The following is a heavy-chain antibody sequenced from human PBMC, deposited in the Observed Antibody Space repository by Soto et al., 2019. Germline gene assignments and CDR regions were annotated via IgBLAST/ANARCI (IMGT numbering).Heavy chain of an antibody. Sequence: ESGGGVVQPGRSLRLSCAASGFTFSSHGMHWVRQAPGKGLAWAAVISYDGSKEDYGDSVKRRFTVSRYNFKNTLDLRMYRARVEETPVSYWSKAQGGRVCGLTAMAVWGQGTTVTAS. V-gene: IGHV3-30*18. D-gene: IGHD1-26*01. CDR3: SKAQGGRVCGLTAMAV. CDR2: ISYDGSKE. J-gene: IGHJ6*02. CDR1: GFTFSSHG.